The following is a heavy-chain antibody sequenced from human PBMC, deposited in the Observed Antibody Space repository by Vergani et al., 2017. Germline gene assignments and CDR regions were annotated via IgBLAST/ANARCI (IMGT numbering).Heavy chain of an antibody. V-gene: IGHV3-23*04. J-gene: IGHJ4*02. Sequence: EVQLVESGGGLIQPGGSLRLSCAASGFTFSNYGMNWVRQAPGKGLEWVSVTSASGDYTYYADSVKGRFTISRDNSKNTLYLQVSSLRAEYTAVYYCAKDRSPFCTDGICSQRALPLDYWGQGTLVTVSS. CDR1: GFTFSNYG. CDR3: AKDRSPFCTDGICSQRALPLDY. CDR2: TSASGDYT. D-gene: IGHD2-8*01.